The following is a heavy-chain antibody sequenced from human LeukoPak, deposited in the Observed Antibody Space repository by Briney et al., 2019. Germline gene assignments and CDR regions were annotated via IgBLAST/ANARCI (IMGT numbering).Heavy chain of an antibody. V-gene: IGHV4-39*07. D-gene: IGHD4-11*01. CDR1: GASIDSGRYY. CDR3: ARGTPYNP. J-gene: IGHJ5*02. Sequence: PSETLSLTCTVSGASIDSGRYYWGWIRQPPGKGLEWIGSIHNSGTTYYNPSLKSRVTISIATSSNQFSLKLSSVTAADTAVCYCARGTPYNPWGQGTLVTVSS. CDR2: IHNSGTT.